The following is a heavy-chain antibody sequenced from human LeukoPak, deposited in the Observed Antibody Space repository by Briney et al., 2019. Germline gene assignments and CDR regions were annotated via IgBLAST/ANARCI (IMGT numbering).Heavy chain of an antibody. CDR1: GFIFRNAW. Sequence: GGSLRLSCGASGFIFRNAWMTWVRQAPGKGLEWVGRIKSNAEGGTTDYAAPVKGRFTISRDDSKNTLYLQMNNLRTEDTAVYYCTTGRQLASRGYYMDVWGKGTTVTVSS. D-gene: IGHD1-1*01. V-gene: IGHV3-15*01. CDR2: IKSNAEGGTT. CDR3: TTGRQLASRGYYMDV. J-gene: IGHJ6*03.